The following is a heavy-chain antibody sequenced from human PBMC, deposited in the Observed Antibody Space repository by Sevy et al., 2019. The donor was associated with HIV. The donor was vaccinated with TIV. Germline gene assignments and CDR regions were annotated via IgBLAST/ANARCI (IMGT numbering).Heavy chain of an antibody. CDR3: ARGALRYCSSSSCYEGDYYYGMDV. Sequence: GGSLRLSCTASGFTFSNYGIHWVRQAPGKGLEWVAVIRYDGSNKYYQDSVKGRFTISRDNSKNTLYLQINSLRVEDTAVYYCARGALRYCSSSSCYEGDYYYGMDVWGQGTTVTVSS. CDR1: GFTFSNYG. D-gene: IGHD2-2*01. J-gene: IGHJ6*02. V-gene: IGHV3-33*01. CDR2: IRYDGSNK.